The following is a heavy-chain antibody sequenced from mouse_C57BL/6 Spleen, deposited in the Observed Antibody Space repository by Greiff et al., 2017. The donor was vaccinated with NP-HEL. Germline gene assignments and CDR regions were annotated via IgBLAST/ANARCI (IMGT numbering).Heavy chain of an antibody. CDR3: ARRTGRGWYFDV. D-gene: IGHD1-1*01. CDR2: IDPSDSYT. CDR1: GYTFTSYW. J-gene: IGHJ1*03. Sequence: VQLQQPGAELVKPGASVKLSCKASGYTFTSYWMQWVKQRPGQGLEWIGEIDPSDSYTNYNQKFKGKATLTVDTSSSTAYMQLSSLTSEDSAVYYCARRTGRGWYFDVWGTGTTVTVSS. V-gene: IGHV1-50*01.